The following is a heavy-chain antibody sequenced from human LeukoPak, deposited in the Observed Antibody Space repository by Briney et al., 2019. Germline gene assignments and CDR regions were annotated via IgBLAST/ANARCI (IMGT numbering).Heavy chain of an antibody. D-gene: IGHD5-12*01. Sequence: SVKVSCKASGYTFTTYNINWVRQAPGQGLEWMGVIIPGSGTNYVDNLQGRLTITADESTNTAYMELRSLRSDDTAVYYCARNFVGAEVASPMTGYFALWGHGTLVTVSS. J-gene: IGHJ2*01. CDR2: IIPGSGT. CDR3: ARNFVGAEVASPMTGYFAL. V-gene: IGHV1-69*13. CDR1: GYTFTTYN.